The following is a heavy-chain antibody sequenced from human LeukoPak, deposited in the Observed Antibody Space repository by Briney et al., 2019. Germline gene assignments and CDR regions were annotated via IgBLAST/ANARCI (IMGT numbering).Heavy chain of an antibody. D-gene: IGHD2-2*01. CDR3: ARDGRLRYCSSTSCYDDAFDI. CDR2: ISYDGSNK. Sequence: GGSLRLSCAASGFTFSSYAMHWVRQAPGKGLEWVAVISYDGSNKYYADSVKGRFTISRDNSKNTLYLQMGSLRAEDMAVYYCARDGRLRYCSSTSCYDDAFDIWGQGTMVTVSS. V-gene: IGHV3-30*14. J-gene: IGHJ3*02. CDR1: GFTFSSYA.